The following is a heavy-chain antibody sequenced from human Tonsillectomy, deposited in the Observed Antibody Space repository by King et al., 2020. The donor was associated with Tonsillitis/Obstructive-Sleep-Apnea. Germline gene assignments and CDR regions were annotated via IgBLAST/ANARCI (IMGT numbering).Heavy chain of an antibody. CDR2: IYYSGTT. D-gene: IGHD3-22*01. J-gene: IGHJ6*03. Sequence: LQLQESGPGLVKSSETLSLTCTVSGDSISSSLYYWGWIRQPPGKGLEWIGTIYYSGTTYYNPSLESRATISVDTSKNQFSLKLSSVIAADTAVYYCARPTRDSSRWNFFYNIDVWGEGTTVTVSS. CDR1: GDSISSSLYY. V-gene: IGHV4-39*01. CDR3: ARPTRDSSRWNFFYNIDV.